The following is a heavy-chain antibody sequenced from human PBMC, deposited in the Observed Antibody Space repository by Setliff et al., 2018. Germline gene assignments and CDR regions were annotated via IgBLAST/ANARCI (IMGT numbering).Heavy chain of an antibody. D-gene: IGHD3-22*01. Sequence: GASVKVSCKASGYTFTGYGISWVRQAPGQGLEWMGWISAYNGNTNYAQKLQGRVTMTTDTSTSTAYMELRSLRSDDTAVYYCATTRDDSSGYLLGIFAFDIWGQGTMVTVSS. CDR3: ATTRDDSSGYLLGIFAFDI. J-gene: IGHJ3*02. CDR1: GYTFTGYG. V-gene: IGHV1-18*01. CDR2: ISAYNGNT.